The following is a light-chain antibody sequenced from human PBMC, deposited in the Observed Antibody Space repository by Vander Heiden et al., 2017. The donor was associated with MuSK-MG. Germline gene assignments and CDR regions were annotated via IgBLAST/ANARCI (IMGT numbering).Light chain of an antibody. CDR3: CSYAGSFTYV. CDR1: SSDVGTYNY. V-gene: IGLV2-11*01. CDR2: DVS. J-gene: IGLJ1*01. Sequence: QSALTQPRSVSGSPGQSVTISCTGTSSDVGTYNYVSWYQQHPGRAPILTIYDVSKRPSGVPDRFSGSKSGNTASLTISGLRAEDEADYYCCSYAGSFTYVFGTGTTVTVL.